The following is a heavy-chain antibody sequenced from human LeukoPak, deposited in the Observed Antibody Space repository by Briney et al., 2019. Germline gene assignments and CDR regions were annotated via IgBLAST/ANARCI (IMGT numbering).Heavy chain of an antibody. Sequence: ASVKVSCKVSGYTLTELSMHWVRQAPGKGFEWMGGFDPEDGETIYAQKFQGRVTMTEDTSTDTAYMELSSLRSEDTAVYYCATRRTAEYYFDYWGQGTLVTVSS. CDR2: FDPEDGET. D-gene: IGHD5-18*01. J-gene: IGHJ4*02. V-gene: IGHV1-24*01. CDR3: ATRRTAEYYFDY. CDR1: GYTLTELS.